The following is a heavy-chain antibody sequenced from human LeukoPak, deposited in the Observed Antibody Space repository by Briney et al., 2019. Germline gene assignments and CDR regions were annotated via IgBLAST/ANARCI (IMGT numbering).Heavy chain of an antibody. J-gene: IGHJ6*02. CDR2: INPNSGGT. Sequence: GASVKVSCKASGYTFTGYYMHWVRQAPGQGLEWMGWINPNSGGTNYAQKFQGRVTMTRDTSISTAYMELSRLRSDDTAVYYCARDDNRFLAWFDDYYYYGMDVWGQGTTVTVSS. CDR3: ARDDNRFLAWFDDYYYYGMDV. V-gene: IGHV1-2*02. CDR1: GYTFTGYY. D-gene: IGHD3-3*01.